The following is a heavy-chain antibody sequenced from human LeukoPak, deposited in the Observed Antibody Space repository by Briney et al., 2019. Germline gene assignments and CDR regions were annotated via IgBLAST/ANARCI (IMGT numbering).Heavy chain of an antibody. CDR1: GFTFSSYA. D-gene: IGHD3-22*01. CDR3: AKDVREHYYDSSGSYDY. J-gene: IGHJ4*02. V-gene: IGHV3-48*01. CDR2: ISSTSSTI. Sequence: GGSLRLSCAASGFTFSSYAMNWVRQTPGKGLEWVSYISSTSSTIYYADSVKGRFTISRDNAKNSLYLQMNSLRAEDTAVYYCAKDVREHYYDSSGSYDYWGQGTLVTVSS.